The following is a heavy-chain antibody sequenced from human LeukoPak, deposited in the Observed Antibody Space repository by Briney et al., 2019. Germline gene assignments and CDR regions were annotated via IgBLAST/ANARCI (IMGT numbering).Heavy chain of an antibody. J-gene: IGHJ3*02. Sequence: ASVKVSCKVSGYTLTELSMHWVRQAPGKGLEWMGGFDPEDGETIYAQKFQGRVTMTEDTSTDTAYMELSSLRSEDTAVYYCATGTAMVRGVLDAFDIWSQGTMVTVSS. CDR3: ATGTAMVRGVLDAFDI. CDR2: FDPEDGET. V-gene: IGHV1-24*01. CDR1: GYTLTELS. D-gene: IGHD3-10*01.